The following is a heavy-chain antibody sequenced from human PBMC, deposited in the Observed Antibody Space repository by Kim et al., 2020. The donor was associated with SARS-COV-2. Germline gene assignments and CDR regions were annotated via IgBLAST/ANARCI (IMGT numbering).Heavy chain of an antibody. Sequence: YNPSLERRVTISVDTSKNQFSLRLSSVTAADTSVYYCARGLRSSGSYYVYWGQGTLVTVSS. V-gene: IGHV4-34*01. CDR3: ARGLRSSGSYYVY. J-gene: IGHJ4*02. D-gene: IGHD1-26*01.